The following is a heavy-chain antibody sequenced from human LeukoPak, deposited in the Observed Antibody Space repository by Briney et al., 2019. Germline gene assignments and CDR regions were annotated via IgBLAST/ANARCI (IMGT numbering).Heavy chain of an antibody. V-gene: IGHV3-7*01. Sequence: GGSLRLSCAASGFTLSTYWMSWVRQAPGKGLEWVAHIKQEGSQEYYVDSVRGRFTISRDNAKNSLNLQMNYLRSDDTAVYYCARGVPYPSWSGPHYSDDWGQGILVTVSS. D-gene: IGHD3-3*01. CDR2: IKQEGSQE. CDR3: ARGVPYPSWSGPHYSDD. CDR1: GFTLSTYW. J-gene: IGHJ4*02.